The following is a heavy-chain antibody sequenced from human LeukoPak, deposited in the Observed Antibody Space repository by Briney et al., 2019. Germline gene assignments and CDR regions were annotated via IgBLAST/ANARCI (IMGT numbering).Heavy chain of an antibody. CDR3: ARGSYSSSWYYFDY. CDR1: GGSISSSSYH. V-gene: IGHV4-39*07. J-gene: IGHJ4*02. Sequence: PSETLSLTCTVSGGSISSSSYHWGWIRQPPGKGLEWVGTIYYSGSTYYSPSLKSRVTISVDTSKNQFSLKLSSVTAADTAVYYCARGSYSSSWYYFDYWGQGTLVTVSS. D-gene: IGHD6-13*01. CDR2: IYYSGST.